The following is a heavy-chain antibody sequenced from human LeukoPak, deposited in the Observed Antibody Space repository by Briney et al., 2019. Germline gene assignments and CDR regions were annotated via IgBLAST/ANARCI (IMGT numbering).Heavy chain of an antibody. V-gene: IGHV3-7*01. Sequence: GGSLRLSCAASGFTFSSYGMHWVRQAPGKGLEWVANIKQDGSEKYYVDSVKGRFTISRDNAKNSLYLQMNSLRAEDTAVYYYARSGEDYWGQGTLVTVSS. CDR2: IKQDGSEK. CDR1: GFTFSSYG. CDR3: ARSGEDY. J-gene: IGHJ4*02.